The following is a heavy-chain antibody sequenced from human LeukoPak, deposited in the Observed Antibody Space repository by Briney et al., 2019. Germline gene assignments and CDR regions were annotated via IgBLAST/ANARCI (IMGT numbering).Heavy chain of an antibody. CDR1: GFTFSSYG. V-gene: IGHV3-30*18. D-gene: IGHD2/OR15-2a*01. Sequence: PGRSLRLSCAASGFTFSSYGMHWVRQAPGKGLEWVAVISYDGTKKYYVDSVKGRFTISRDNAKNTVYLQMNSLRDDDTAVYYCAKDYFGSLEYWGQGTLVTVSS. CDR3: AKDYFGSLEY. J-gene: IGHJ4*02. CDR2: ISYDGTKK.